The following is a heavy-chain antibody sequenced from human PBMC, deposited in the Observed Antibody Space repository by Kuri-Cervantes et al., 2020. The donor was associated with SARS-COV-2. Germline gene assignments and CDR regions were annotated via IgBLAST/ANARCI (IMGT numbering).Heavy chain of an antibody. CDR1: GFTFSSYA. Sequence: GESLKISCAASGFTFSSYAMSWVRQAPGKGLEWVSAISGSGGSTYYADYVKGRFTISRDNSKNTLYLQMNSLRAEDTAVYYCARDRAYSSSEYNWFDPWGQGTLVTVSS. CDR3: ARDRAYSSSEYNWFDP. J-gene: IGHJ5*02. V-gene: IGHV3-23*01. CDR2: ISGSGGST. D-gene: IGHD6-6*01.